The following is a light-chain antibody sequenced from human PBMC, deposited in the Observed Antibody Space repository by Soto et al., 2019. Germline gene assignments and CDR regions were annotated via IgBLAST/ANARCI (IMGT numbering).Light chain of an antibody. V-gene: IGLV4-69*01. J-gene: IGLJ2*01. Sequence: QLVLTQSPSASASLGASVKLTCTLSIGHSNYAIAWHQQQPEKGPRYLMKLNSDGTHSKGDGIPDRFSGSSSGAERYLSISRLQSEDEADYYCQTWGTGIQVFGGGTQLTVL. CDR3: QTWGTGIQV. CDR1: IGHSNYA. CDR2: LNSDGTH.